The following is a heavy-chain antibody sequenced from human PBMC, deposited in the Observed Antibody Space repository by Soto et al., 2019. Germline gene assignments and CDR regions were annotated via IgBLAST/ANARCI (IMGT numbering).Heavy chain of an antibody. J-gene: IGHJ6*02. Sequence: PGESLKISCKGSGYSFTSYWIGWVRQMPGKGLEWMGIIYPGDSDTRYSPSFQGQVTISADKSISTAYLQWSSLKASDTAMYYCARRGVVVVADRDYYYYGMDVWGQGTMVTVSS. D-gene: IGHD2-15*01. CDR2: IYPGDSDT. CDR1: GYSFTSYW. V-gene: IGHV5-51*01. CDR3: ARRGVVVVADRDYYYYGMDV.